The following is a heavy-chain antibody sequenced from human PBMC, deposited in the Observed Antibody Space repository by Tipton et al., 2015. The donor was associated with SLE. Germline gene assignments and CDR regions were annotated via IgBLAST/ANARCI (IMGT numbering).Heavy chain of an antibody. CDR3: ARDTRNDDYVRWYFDV. CDR1: GGSLNGYY. J-gene: IGHJ2*01. CDR2: IHYSGST. D-gene: IGHD3-16*01. Sequence: TLSLTCAVYGGSLNGYYWTWIRQSPGKGLEWIGYIHYSGSTNCDPSLKSRLTISKDTSKNQFSLNLTSVTAADTAVYYCARDTRNDDYVRWYFDVWGRGTLVTVSS. V-gene: IGHV4-34*09.